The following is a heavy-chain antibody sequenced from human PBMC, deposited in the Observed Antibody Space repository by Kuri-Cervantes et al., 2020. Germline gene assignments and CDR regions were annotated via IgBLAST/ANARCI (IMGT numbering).Heavy chain of an antibody. CDR3: ARGRERLRLD. V-gene: IGHV4-59*01. CDR1: GGSISSYY. Sequence: SETLSLTCTVSGGSISSYYWIWIRQPPGKGLEWLGYICYRGYRESTNYSPSLKSRVTISVDSSKNQFSLRLTSVTAADTAIYFCARGRERLRLDWGQGALVTVPS. CDR2: ICYRGYREST. D-gene: IGHD1-1*01. J-gene: IGHJ4*02.